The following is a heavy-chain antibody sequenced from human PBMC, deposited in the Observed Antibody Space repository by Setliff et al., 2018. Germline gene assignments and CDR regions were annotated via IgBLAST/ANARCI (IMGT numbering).Heavy chain of an antibody. CDR3: ARVYLAGSGWDKANALDI. V-gene: IGHV1-46*03. D-gene: IGHD6-19*01. Sequence: ASVKVSCKASGYTFIYYFIHWVRQAPGQGLEWMGLINPSGGGTIYARKFQGRVTMARETSTSTVYMELSGLRSEDTAVYYCARVYLAGSGWDKANALDIWGQGTMVTVSS. CDR1: GYTFIYYF. J-gene: IGHJ3*02. CDR2: INPSGGGT.